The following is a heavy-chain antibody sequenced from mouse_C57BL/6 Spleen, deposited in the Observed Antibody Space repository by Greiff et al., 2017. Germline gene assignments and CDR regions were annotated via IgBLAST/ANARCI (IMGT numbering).Heavy chain of an antibody. J-gene: IGHJ3*01. CDR3: ARRGYGSSYPWFAY. V-gene: IGHV1-26*01. CDR2: INPNNGGT. D-gene: IGHD1-1*01. CDR1: GYTFTDYY. Sequence: VQLQQSGPELVKPGASVKISCKASGYTFTDYYMNWVKQSHGKSLEWIGYINPNNGGTSYNQKFKGKATLTVNKSSSTAYMELRSLTSEDSAVYYCARRGYGSSYPWFAYWGQGTLVTVSA.